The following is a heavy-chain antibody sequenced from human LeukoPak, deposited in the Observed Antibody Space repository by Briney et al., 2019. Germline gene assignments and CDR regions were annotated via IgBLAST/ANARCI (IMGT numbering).Heavy chain of an antibody. V-gene: IGHV3-23*01. CDR2: ITENGDNT. CDR1: AFTFSPYG. J-gene: IGHJ3*02. D-gene: IGHD3-3*01. CDR3: AKDHNYDFWSGYSPLGAFDI. Sequence: GGSLRLSCAASAFTFSPYGMIWVRQAPGKGLEWVSSITENGDNTYYADSVKGRFTISRDNSKNTLYLQMNSLRAEDTAVYYCAKDHNYDFWSGYSPLGAFDIWGQGTMVTVSS.